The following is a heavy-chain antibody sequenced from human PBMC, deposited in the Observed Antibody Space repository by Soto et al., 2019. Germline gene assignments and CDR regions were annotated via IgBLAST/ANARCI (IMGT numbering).Heavy chain of an antibody. CDR1: GFTFSDYA. CDR3: ARDLRGGGYNYGPWISNMFYGMDV. CDR2: ISFDGNSK. J-gene: IGHJ6*02. Sequence: GGSLRLSCVASGFTFSDYAMHWVRQAPGKGLEWVAVISFDGNSKYYADSVKGRFSLSRDSSNNTLSLEMKNLREEDAAIYFCARDLRGGGYNYGPWISNMFYGMDVWGQGTTVTVSS. D-gene: IGHD5-18*01. V-gene: IGHV3-30-3*01.